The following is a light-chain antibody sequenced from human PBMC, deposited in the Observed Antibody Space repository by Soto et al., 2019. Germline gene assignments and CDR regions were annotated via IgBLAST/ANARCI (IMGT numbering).Light chain of an antibody. V-gene: IGKV3-20*01. CDR1: QSVSSSY. CDR2: GAS. CDR3: QQYGTSLFT. Sequence: EIVLTQSPGTLSLSPGERATLSCRASQSVSSSYLAWYQQKVGQAPRLLIYGASSRATGIPDRFSGSGSGTDFTLTISRLEPEDFAVYYCQQYGTSLFTFGPGTKVIS. J-gene: IGKJ3*01.